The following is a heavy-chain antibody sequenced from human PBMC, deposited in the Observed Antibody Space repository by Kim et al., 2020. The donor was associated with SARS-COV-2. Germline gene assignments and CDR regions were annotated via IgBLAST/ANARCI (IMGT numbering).Heavy chain of an antibody. CDR2: IYYTGTT. CDR3: ARGPITATTGYFDS. CDR1: GGSISIAGYS. J-gene: IGHJ4*03. V-gene: IGHV4-30-2*01. Sequence: SETLSLTCAVSGGSISIAGYSWTWIRQPPGKGLEWIGYIYYTGTTYYNPSLKSRATISADMSKNQFSLNLYSVTDAATAVYYGARGPITATTGYFDSWG. D-gene: IGHD1-20*01.